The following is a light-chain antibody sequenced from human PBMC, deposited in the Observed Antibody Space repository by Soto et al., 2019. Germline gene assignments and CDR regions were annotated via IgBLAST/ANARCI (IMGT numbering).Light chain of an antibody. CDR3: CSYALSSSYA. J-gene: IGLJ1*01. CDR2: EGS. V-gene: IGLV2-23*01. CDR1: SSDVGGYNY. Sequence: QSVLTQPASVSGSPGQSITISCTGSSSDVGGYNYVSWYQQHPGKAPKLIIYEGSKRPSGVSHRFSASRSDKTASLTISGLQAEDEAAYYCCSYALSSSYAFGTGTKVTVL.